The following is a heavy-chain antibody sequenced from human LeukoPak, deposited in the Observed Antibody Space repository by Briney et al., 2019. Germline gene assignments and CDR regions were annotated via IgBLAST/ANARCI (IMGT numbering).Heavy chain of an antibody. D-gene: IGHD6-13*01. CDR3: ARAEKYSSSCFDY. CDR1: GFTFSSYS. Sequence: GGSLRLSCAASGFTFSSYSMNWVRQAPGKGLEWVSSISSSSSYIYYADSVKGRFTISRDNAKNSLYLQINSLRAEDTAVYYCARAEKYSSSCFDYWGQGTLVTVSS. J-gene: IGHJ4*02. CDR2: ISSSSSYI. V-gene: IGHV3-21*01.